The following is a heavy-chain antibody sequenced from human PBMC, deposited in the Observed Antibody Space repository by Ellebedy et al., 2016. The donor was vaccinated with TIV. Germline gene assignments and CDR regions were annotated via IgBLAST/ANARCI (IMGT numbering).Heavy chain of an antibody. V-gene: IGHV4-59*08. Sequence: MPSETLSLTCTVSGGSISSYYWSWIRPPPGKGLEWIGYIYYSGSTNYNPSLKSRVTISVDTSKNQFSLKLSSVTAADTAVYYCARGSMTTHYYWDFDLWGRGTLVTVSS. CDR2: IYYSGST. J-gene: IGHJ2*01. D-gene: IGHD4-17*01. CDR3: ARGSMTTHYYWDFDL. CDR1: GGSISSYY.